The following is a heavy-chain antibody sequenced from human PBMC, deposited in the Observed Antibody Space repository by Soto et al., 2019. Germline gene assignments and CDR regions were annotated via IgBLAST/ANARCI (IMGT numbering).Heavy chain of an antibody. Sequence: VMVYCKASGYTFTAYYMHLVRQAPGQGLEWMGWINPNSGGTNYAQKFQGWVTMTRDTSISTAYMELSRLRSDDTAVYYCARNVVVVAASGENYYYYMDVWGKGTTVTVS. CDR1: GYTFTAYY. V-gene: IGHV1-2*04. D-gene: IGHD2-15*01. CDR3: ARNVVVVAASGENYYYYMDV. J-gene: IGHJ6*03. CDR2: INPNSGGT.